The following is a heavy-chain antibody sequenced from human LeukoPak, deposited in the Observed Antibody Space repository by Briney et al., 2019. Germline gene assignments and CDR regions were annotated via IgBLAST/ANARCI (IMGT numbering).Heavy chain of an antibody. CDR2: LHPSGNL. D-gene: IGHD3-22*01. V-gene: IGHV4-31*03. CDR1: GASFSSGDQY. J-gene: IGHJ4*02. CDR3: SRGLDSRKLGY. Sequence: PSETLSLTCTVSGASFSSGDQYWNWIRQSPGKGLEWIGSLHPSGNLYNNPSLESRVTMSVDTSKNQFSLNLNSVTAADTAVYFYSRGLDSRKLGYWGQGTLVTVSS.